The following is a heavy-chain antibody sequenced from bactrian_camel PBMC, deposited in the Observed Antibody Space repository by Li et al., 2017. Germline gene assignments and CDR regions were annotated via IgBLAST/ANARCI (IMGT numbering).Heavy chain of an antibody. V-gene: IGHV3S55*01. CDR2: AGDDDVT. Sequence: HVQLVESGGGSVQPGGSLRLACAVSGLPIDRSCVGWFRQAPGKEREGVAAAGDDDVTSYTDSVKGRFTISKDTAKNTLYLQMDNLKPEDTAMYYCAANKPPCYYSETLAAQADDFNHWGQGTQVT. J-gene: IGHJ4*01. CDR1: GLPIDRSC. D-gene: IGHD2*01. CDR3: AANKPPCYYSETLAAQADDFNH.